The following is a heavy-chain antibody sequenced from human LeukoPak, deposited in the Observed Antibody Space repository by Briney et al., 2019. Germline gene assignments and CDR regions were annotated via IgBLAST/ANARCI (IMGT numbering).Heavy chain of an antibody. CDR1: GFTFNNYC. V-gene: IGHV3-7*05. D-gene: IGHD1-26*01. CDR3: ARDYRNGRKSRCPWEGFDY. CDR2: IKQDGSEK. J-gene: IGHJ4*02. Sequence: PGGSLRLSCAACGFTFNNYCMSWVRQAPGKGLEWVANIKQDGSEKYYVDSVKGRFTISRDNAKNSLYLQMNSLMAEDTDVYYCARDYRNGRKSRCPWEGFDYWGQGTLVTVSS.